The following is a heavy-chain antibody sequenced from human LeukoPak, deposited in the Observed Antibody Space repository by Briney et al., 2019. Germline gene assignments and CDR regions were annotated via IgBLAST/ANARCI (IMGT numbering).Heavy chain of an antibody. CDR3: AKCRNFDFWSGGDAFDI. CDR2: ISGSGVST. J-gene: IGHJ3*02. Sequence: GGSLRLSCAASGFTFSSYAMSWVRQAPGKGLEWVSAISGSGVSTFSADSVKGRFTISRDNSKSTLYLQMNILRGEDTAVYYCAKCRNFDFWSGGDAFDIWGQGTMVTVSS. CDR1: GFTFSSYA. D-gene: IGHD3-3*01. V-gene: IGHV3-23*01.